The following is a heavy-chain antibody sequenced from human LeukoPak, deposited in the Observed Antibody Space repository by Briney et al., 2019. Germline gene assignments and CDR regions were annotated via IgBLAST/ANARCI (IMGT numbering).Heavy chain of an antibody. CDR3: AGGDWFDP. Sequence: PGGSLRLSCAASGFTFTDFAMSWVRQAPGKGLEWVSAISGSGGSTYYADSVKGRFTISRDNSKNTLYLQMNSLRAEDTAVYYCAGGDWFDPWGQGTLVTVSS. J-gene: IGHJ5*02. CDR1: GFTFTDFA. CDR2: ISGSGGST. V-gene: IGHV3-23*01.